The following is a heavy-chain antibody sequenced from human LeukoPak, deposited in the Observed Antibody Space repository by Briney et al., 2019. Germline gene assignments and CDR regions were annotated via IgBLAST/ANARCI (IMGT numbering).Heavy chain of an antibody. CDR1: GFTFNNYG. Sequence: GGSLRLSCAASGFTFNNYGMHWVRQAPGKGREWVAFIRYDGSNEYYADSVRGRFTISRDNSKDTLYLQMNSLRAEDTAVYYCAKEWELVTYYFYYYMDVWGKGTTVTVSS. CDR2: IRYDGSNE. V-gene: IGHV3-30*02. CDR3: AKEWELVTYYFYYYMDV. J-gene: IGHJ6*03. D-gene: IGHD1-26*01.